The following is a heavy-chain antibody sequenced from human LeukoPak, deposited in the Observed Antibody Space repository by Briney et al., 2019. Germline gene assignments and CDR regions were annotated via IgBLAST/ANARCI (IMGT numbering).Heavy chain of an antibody. D-gene: IGHD3-22*01. Sequence: ASVKVSCKASGYAFTNYHTAWVRQAPGQGLEWMGWVSTNDGNTVYAQRLQGRVTMTTDTSTSVAYMELRSLTSDDTAVYYCTRAPPGMTMMTDYWGQGTQVTVSS. CDR3: TRAPPGMTMMTDY. CDR2: VSTNDGNT. V-gene: IGHV1-18*01. CDR1: GYAFTNYH. J-gene: IGHJ4*02.